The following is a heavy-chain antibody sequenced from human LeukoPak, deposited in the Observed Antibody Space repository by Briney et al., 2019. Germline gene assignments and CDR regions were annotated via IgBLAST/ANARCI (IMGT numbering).Heavy chain of an antibody. CDR3: ARDTFQPGLIDS. Sequence: GGSLRLSCAASGFPFSLYAMNWVRQAPGKGLEWVSHINDDSTDIHYADSVKGRFSISRDSARNTLYLQLSSLRAEDTAVYYCARDTFQPGLIDSWGQGTLVTVSP. D-gene: IGHD2-2*01. CDR1: GFPFSLYA. J-gene: IGHJ4*02. CDR2: INDDSTDI. V-gene: IGHV3-21*05.